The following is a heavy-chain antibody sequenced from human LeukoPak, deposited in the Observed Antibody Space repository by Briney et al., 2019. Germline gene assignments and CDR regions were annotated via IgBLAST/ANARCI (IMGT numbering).Heavy chain of an antibody. D-gene: IGHD3-16*01. V-gene: IGHV1-46*01. CDR1: GYIFTSYY. J-gene: IGHJ4*02. CDR3: ARSQGGGFFDY. CDR2: INPSGGST. Sequence: ASVKVSRKASGYIFTSYYMHWVRQAPGQGLEWMGIINPSGGSTSYAQKFQDRVTMTRDTSTSTVYMELSSLRSEDTAVYFCARSQGGGFFDYWGQGTLVTVSS.